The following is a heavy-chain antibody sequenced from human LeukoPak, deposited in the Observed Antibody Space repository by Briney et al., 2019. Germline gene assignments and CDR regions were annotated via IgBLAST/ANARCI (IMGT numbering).Heavy chain of an antibody. V-gene: IGHV4-59*01. D-gene: IGHD3-3*01. CDR2: IYYSGST. J-gene: IGHJ6*02. Sequence: PSETLSLTCTVSGGSMSSYYWSWIRQAPGKGLEWIGYIYYSGSTNYNPSLKSRVTISVDTSKNQFSLKLSSVTAADTAVYYCARTVRFLEWLPLSDYYYGMDVWGQGTTVTVSS. CDR3: ARTVRFLEWLPLSDYYYGMDV. CDR1: GGSMSSYY.